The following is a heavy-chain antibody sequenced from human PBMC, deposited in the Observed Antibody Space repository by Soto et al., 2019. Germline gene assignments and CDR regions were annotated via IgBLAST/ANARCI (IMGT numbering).Heavy chain of an antibody. CDR3: AKDGEVTLVPSNYGMDV. CDR2: INPSGGRT. J-gene: IGHJ6*02. D-gene: IGHD3-3*01. Sequence: HPGGSLRLSCAASGFTFSSYAMSWVRQAPEKGLEWVSTINPSGGRTYYADSVTGRFTISRDNSRNTLYLQMNSLRGEDTAVYYCAKDGEVTLVPSNYGMDVWGQGTTVTVSS. CDR1: GFTFSSYA. V-gene: IGHV3-23*01.